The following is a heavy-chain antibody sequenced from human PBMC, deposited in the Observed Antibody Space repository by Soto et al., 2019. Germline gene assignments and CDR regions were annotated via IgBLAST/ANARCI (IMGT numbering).Heavy chain of an antibody. CDR1: GFTFSDYY. CDR3: ARDNPFVASAFLDP. CDR2: ISDSGTSI. D-gene: IGHD3-16*01. J-gene: IGHJ5*02. V-gene: IGHV3-11*01. Sequence: PGGSLRLSCVASGFTFSDYYMTLIRQAPGKGLECVSHISDSGTSIYYADSVKGRFTISRDNANKSLYLHMNSLRVEDTAVYYCARDNPFVASAFLDPCGQGTLVTVSS.